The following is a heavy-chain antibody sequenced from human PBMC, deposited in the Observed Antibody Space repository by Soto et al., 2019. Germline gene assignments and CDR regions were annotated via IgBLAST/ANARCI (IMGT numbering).Heavy chain of an antibody. CDR1: GYTFTAYG. D-gene: IGHD3-22*01. CDR2: VSTNNADT. CDR3: ARELNTDSSAYYSLAY. V-gene: IGHV1-18*01. Sequence: ASVKVSCKTSGYTFTAYGLAWLRQAPGQRPEWMGWVSTNNADTNYAQKFQGRVTMTTDRSTTTTYMELRSLRSDDTAVYYCARELNTDSSAYYSLAYWGQGTLVTVSS. J-gene: IGHJ4*02.